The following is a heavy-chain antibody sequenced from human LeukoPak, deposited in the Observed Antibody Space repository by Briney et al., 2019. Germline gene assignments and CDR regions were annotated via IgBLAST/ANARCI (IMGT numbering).Heavy chain of an antibody. CDR3: AKDGEEYQLLYSDWFDP. CDR1: GFTLSSYS. J-gene: IGHJ5*02. V-gene: IGHV3-21*04. CDR2: ISSNSGHI. D-gene: IGHD2-2*02. Sequence: GGSLRLSCAASGFTLSSYSMNWVRQAPGKGLEWVSSISSNSGHIYYADSVKGRFTISRDNSKNTLYLQMNSLRAEDTAVYYCAKDGEEYQLLYSDWFDPWGQGTLVTVSS.